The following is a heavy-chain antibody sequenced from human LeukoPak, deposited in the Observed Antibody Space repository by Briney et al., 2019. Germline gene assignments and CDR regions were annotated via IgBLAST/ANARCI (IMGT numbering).Heavy chain of an antibody. CDR2: ISYDGSNK. CDR3: AKDYYDSSGYYLGYDAFDI. D-gene: IGHD3-22*01. Sequence: GGSLRLSCAASGFTFSSYAMHWVRQAPGKGLEWVAVISYDGSNKYYADSVKGRFTISRDNSKNTLYLQMNSLRAEDTAVYYCAKDYYDSSGYYLGYDAFDIWGQGTMVTVSS. J-gene: IGHJ3*02. CDR1: GFTFSSYA. V-gene: IGHV3-30-3*01.